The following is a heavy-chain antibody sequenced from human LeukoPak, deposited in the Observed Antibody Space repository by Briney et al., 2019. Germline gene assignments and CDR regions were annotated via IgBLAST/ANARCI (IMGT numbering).Heavy chain of an antibody. Sequence: SETLSLTCAVYGGSFSGYYWSWIRQPPGKGLEWIGEINHSGSTNYNPSLKSRVTISVDTSKNQCSLKLSSVTAADTAVYYCARGPPVGDFWSGYYYYYYYMDVWGKGTTVTVSS. CDR2: INHSGST. V-gene: IGHV4-34*01. CDR3: ARGPPVGDFWSGYYYYYYYMDV. D-gene: IGHD3-3*01. CDR1: GGSFSGYY. J-gene: IGHJ6*03.